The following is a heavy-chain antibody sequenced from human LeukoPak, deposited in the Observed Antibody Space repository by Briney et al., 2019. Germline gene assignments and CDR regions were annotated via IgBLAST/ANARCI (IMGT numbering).Heavy chain of an antibody. CDR2: IVVGSGNT. V-gene: IGHV1-58*02. Sequence: SAKVSCKASGFTFTSSAMQWVRQARGQRLGWIGWIVVGSGNTNYAQKFQERVTITRDMSTSTAYMELSSLRSEDTAVYYCAAVATGGSGDWGQGTLVTVSS. CDR3: AAVATGGSGD. CDR1: GFTFTSSA. D-gene: IGHD1-26*01. J-gene: IGHJ4*02.